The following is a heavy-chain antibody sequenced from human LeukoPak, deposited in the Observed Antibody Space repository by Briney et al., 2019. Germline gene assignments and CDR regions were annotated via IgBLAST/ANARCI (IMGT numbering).Heavy chain of an antibody. J-gene: IGHJ4*02. V-gene: IGHV1-8*03. CDR3: ARGLYGGYVGYYFDY. Sequence: GASVKVSCKASGYTFTSYDINWVRQATGQGLEWMGWMNPNSGNTGYAQKFQGRVTITRNTSISTAHMELSSLRSEDTAVYYCARGLYGGYVGYYFDYWGQGTLVTVSS. CDR1: GYTFTSYD. D-gene: IGHD5-12*01. CDR2: MNPNSGNT.